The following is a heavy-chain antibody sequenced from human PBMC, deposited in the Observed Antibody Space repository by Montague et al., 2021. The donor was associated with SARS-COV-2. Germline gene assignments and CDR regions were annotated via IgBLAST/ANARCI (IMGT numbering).Heavy chain of an antibody. CDR2: IYYSGST. V-gene: IGHV4-39*01. CDR1: GGSISSSSYY. J-gene: IGHJ5*02. CDR3: ARQGRISMVRLNWFDP. D-gene: IGHD3-10*01. Sequence: SETLSLTCTVSGGSISSSSYYWGWIRQPPGKGLERIGSIYYSGSTYYNPSLKSRVTISVDTSKNQFSLKLSSVTAADTAVYYCARQGRISMVRLNWFDPWGQGTLVTVSS.